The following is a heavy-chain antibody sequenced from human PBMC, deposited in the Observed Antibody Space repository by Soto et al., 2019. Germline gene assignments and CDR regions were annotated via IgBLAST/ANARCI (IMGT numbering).Heavy chain of an antibody. CDR3: PRDRAGGHYYYYYGMDV. V-gene: IGHV3-21*01. CDR2: ISSSSSYI. Sequence: GGSLRLSCAASGFTFSSYSMNWVRQAPGKGLEWVSSISSSSSYIYYADSVKGRFTISRDNAKNSLYLQMNSLRAEDTAVYYCPRDRAGGHYYYYYGMDVWGQGTTVTVSS. CDR1: GFTFSSYS. J-gene: IGHJ6*02. D-gene: IGHD3-16*01.